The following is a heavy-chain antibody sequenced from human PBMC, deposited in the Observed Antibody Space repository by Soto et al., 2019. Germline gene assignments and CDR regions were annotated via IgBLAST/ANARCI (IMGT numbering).Heavy chain of an antibody. J-gene: IGHJ1*01. CDR3: ARDMVRGLYPEYFQH. D-gene: IGHD3-10*01. V-gene: IGHV3-66*01. CDR1: GFTVSSNY. CDR2: IYSGGST. Sequence: GGSLRLSCAASGFTVSSNYMSWVRQAPGKGLEWVSVIYSGGSTYYADSVKGRFTISRDNSKNTLYLQMNSLRAEDTAVYYCARDMVRGLYPEYFQHWGQGTLVTVSS.